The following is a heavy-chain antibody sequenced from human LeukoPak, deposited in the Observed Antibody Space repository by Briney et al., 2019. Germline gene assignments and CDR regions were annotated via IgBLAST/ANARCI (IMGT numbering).Heavy chain of an antibody. Sequence: GGSLRLSCIGSGFSFSSYGMNWVRQAPGEGLEWVAYICSSGDTMYYADSVQRRITISRVNPEDSVSLQMNTLRVDDTAVYYCAREPTPSNLPTYGSWDAYDIWGQGSMVTVSS. D-gene: IGHD3-10*01. CDR1: GFSFSSYG. J-gene: IGHJ3*02. CDR3: AREPTPSNLPTYGSWDAYDI. V-gene: IGHV3-48*03. CDR2: ICSSGDTM.